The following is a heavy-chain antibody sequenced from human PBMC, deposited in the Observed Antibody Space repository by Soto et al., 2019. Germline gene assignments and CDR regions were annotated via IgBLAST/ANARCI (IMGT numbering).Heavy chain of an antibody. D-gene: IGHD3-3*02. CDR1: GYTFIGYY. J-gene: IGHJ4*02. CDR3: ARSLLKVILPLGY. Sequence: QVQLVQSGAEVKKPGASVKVSCKASGYTFIGYYMHWVRQAPGQGLEWMGWINTLSGDTSFPQKFQGRLAMTRDTSIDTAFMEVSRLTSDDTAIYYCARSLLKVILPLGYWGQGTLVSVSS. V-gene: IGHV1-2*02. CDR2: INTLSGDT.